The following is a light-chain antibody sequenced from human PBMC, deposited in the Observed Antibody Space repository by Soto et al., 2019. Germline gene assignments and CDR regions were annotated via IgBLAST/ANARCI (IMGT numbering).Light chain of an antibody. V-gene: IGKV3-20*01. CDR2: GAS. Sequence: EIVLTQSPGTLSLSPGERATLSCRASQSVSSNYLAWYQQKPGRAPRLLIYGASSRATGIPDRISGSGSGTDFTLTISRLEPEDFAVYFCQQYGSSPAFGQGTRLEIK. J-gene: IGKJ5*01. CDR3: QQYGSSPA. CDR1: QSVSSNY.